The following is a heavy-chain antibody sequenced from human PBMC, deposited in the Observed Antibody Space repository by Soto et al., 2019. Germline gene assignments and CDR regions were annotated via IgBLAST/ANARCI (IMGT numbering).Heavy chain of an antibody. CDR3: ARDPPTGTTLDWVDS. J-gene: IGHJ5*01. D-gene: IGHD1-7*01. Sequence: GGSLRLSCAASGFSFSSGSMAWVRQAPGKGLEWVSSISSSGSFMNYADSVKGRFTISRDNARNSLYLQMSGLKDEDTAVYYCARDPPTGTTLDWVDSWGQGALVTVSS. CDR2: ISSSGSFM. CDR1: GFSFSSGS. V-gene: IGHV3-21*01.